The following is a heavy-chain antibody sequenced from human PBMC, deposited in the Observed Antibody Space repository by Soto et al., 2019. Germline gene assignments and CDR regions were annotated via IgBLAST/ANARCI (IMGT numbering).Heavy chain of an antibody. CDR3: ARTGYYDSSGYDAFDI. J-gene: IGHJ3*02. CDR2: IYYSGST. D-gene: IGHD3-22*01. Sequence: SEALSLTCTVSGGSISSYCWSWIRQPPGKGLEWIGYIYYSGSTNYNPSLKSRVTISVDTSKNQFSLKLSSVTAADTAVYYCARTGYYDSSGYDAFDIWGQGTMVTVSS. V-gene: IGHV4-59*13. CDR1: GGSISSYC.